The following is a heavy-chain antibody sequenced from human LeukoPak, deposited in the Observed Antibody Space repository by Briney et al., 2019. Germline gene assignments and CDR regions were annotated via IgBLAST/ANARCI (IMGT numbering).Heavy chain of an antibody. D-gene: IGHD6-19*01. CDR1: GFTFSSYT. Sequence: GGSLRLSCAASGFTFSSYTMSWVRQAPGKGLEWVSAISGSGGNTYYADSVKGRFTISRDNSKNTLYLQMNSPRAEDTAVYYCARDPLSGWFDYWGQGTLVTVSS. J-gene: IGHJ4*02. V-gene: IGHV3-23*01. CDR3: ARDPLSGWFDY. CDR2: ISGSGGNT.